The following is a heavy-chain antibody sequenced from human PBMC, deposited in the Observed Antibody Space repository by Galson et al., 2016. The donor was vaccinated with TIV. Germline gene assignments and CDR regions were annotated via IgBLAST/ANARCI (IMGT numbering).Heavy chain of an antibody. CDR1: GGSFSTHT. CDR2: IVPLFRTT. D-gene: IGHD5-18*01. Sequence: SVKVSCKASGGSFSTHTFNWVRQAPGQGLEWMGGIVPLFRTTNYAQKFQGRVTFTADESSSTAYMEVSRLTSDDTAVYYCAKDRITALDTYYYYYGMDVWGRGTTVTVSS. J-gene: IGHJ6*02. V-gene: IGHV1-69*13. CDR3: AKDRITALDTYYYYYGMDV.